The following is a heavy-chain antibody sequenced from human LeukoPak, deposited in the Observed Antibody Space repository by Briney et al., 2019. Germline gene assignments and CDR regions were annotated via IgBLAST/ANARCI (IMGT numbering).Heavy chain of an antibody. J-gene: IGHJ3*01. Sequence: ASVKVSCKASGYTFTSYDINWVRQATGQGLEWMGWMNPNSGNTGYAQKFQGRVTITRNTSISTAYMELSSLRSDDTAVYYCARGTYYYDSSGEYDVLDFWGQGTTVTVSS. V-gene: IGHV1-8*03. CDR2: MNPNSGNT. D-gene: IGHD3-22*01. CDR1: GYTFTSYD. CDR3: ARGTYYYDSSGEYDVLDF.